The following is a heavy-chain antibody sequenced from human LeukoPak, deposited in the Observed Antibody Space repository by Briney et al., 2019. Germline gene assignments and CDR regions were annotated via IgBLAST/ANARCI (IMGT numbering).Heavy chain of an antibody. D-gene: IGHD6-19*01. V-gene: IGHV3-23*01. J-gene: IGHJ4*02. CDR3: AKDSTGYSSGFCEFDY. Sequence: GSLRLSCAASGFTFSSYAMSWVRQAPGKGLEWVSAISGSGGSTYYADSVKGRFTISRDNSKNTLYLQMNSLRAEDTAVYYCAKDSTGYSSGFCEFDYWGQGTLVTVSS. CDR2: ISGSGGST. CDR1: GFTFSSYA.